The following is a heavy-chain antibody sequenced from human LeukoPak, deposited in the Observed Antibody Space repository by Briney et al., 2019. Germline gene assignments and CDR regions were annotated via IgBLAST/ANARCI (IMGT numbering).Heavy chain of an antibody. CDR2: ITNDGGTT. J-gene: IGHJ4*02. CDR1: GFTFGSYA. CDR3: ARVDDFTYDF. V-gene: IGHV3-64*01. Sequence: PGGSLRLSCAASGFTFGSYAMHWVRQAPGKGLEYVSAITNDGGTTFYANSVKGRFTISRDNSKNTLFLQMGSLRPEDMAAYYCARVDDFTYDFWGQGTLVTVSS. D-gene: IGHD2-2*03.